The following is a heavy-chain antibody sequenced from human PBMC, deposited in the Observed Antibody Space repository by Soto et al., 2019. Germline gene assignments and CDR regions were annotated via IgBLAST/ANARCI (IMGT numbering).Heavy chain of an antibody. V-gene: IGHV4-59*12. Sequence: QLQLQESGPGLVKPSETLSLTCNVSGGSITNYYWSWARQTPGKGLEWIAFVHYSGTTSSKPSLKSRVTISVDTSKSQFSLKLRSVTAADTGVYYCARALSDFDYAMDVWGQGTMVTVSS. J-gene: IGHJ6*02. CDR3: ARALSDFDYAMDV. D-gene: IGHD2-15*01. CDR2: VHYSGTT. CDR1: GGSITNYY.